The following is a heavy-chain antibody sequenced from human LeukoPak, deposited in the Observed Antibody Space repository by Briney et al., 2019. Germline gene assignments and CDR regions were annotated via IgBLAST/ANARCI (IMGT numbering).Heavy chain of an antibody. D-gene: IGHD3-10*01. Sequence: GGSLRLSCAGSGFTFSSHSMNWVRQAPGKGLEWVSSISSSSSYIYYADSVKGRFTISRDNAKNSLYLQMNSLRAEDTAVYYCARDLYGSGSYYNVIWGQGTLVTVSS. CDR2: ISSSSSYI. V-gene: IGHV3-21*01. J-gene: IGHJ4*02. CDR1: GFTFSSHS. CDR3: ARDLYGSGSYYNVI.